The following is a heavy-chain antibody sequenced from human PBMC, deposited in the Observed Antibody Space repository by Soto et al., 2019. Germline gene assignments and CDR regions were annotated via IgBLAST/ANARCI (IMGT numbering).Heavy chain of an antibody. V-gene: IGHV3-33*01. J-gene: IGHJ3*02. CDR1: GFTFSSYG. D-gene: IGHD3-22*01. CDR2: IWYDGSNK. CDR3: ARDPMSYYDSSGPDAFDI. Sequence: QVQLVESGGGVVQPGRSLRLSCAASGFTFSSYGMHWVRQAPGKGLEWVAVIWYDGSNKYYADSVKGRFTISRDNSKNTXSLQMNSLRAGDTAVYYCARDPMSYYDSSGPDAFDIWGQGTMVTVSS.